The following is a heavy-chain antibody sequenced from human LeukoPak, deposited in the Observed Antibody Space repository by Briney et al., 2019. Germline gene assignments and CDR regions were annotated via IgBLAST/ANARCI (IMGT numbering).Heavy chain of an antibody. CDR2: IYYSGST. CDR3: ARYLRSSSTYYMDV. D-gene: IGHD6-6*01. CDR1: GASISGYY. Sequence: SETLSLTCTVSGASISGYYWSWIRLPPGKGLEWIGYIYYSGSTNYNPSLKSRVTMSVDTSKNQFSLKLSSMTAADTAVYHCARYLRSSSTYYMDVWGKGTTVTVSS. J-gene: IGHJ6*03. V-gene: IGHV4-59*01.